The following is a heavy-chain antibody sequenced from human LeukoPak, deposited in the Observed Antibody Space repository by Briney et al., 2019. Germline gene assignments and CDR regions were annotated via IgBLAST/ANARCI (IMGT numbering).Heavy chain of an antibody. CDR3: ARGLWGIVVVVAATSYWYLDL. CDR1: GGSFSGYY. CDR2: INHSGST. Sequence: PSETLSLTCAVYGGSFSGYYWSWIRQPPGKGLEWIGEINHSGSTNYNPSLKSRVTISVDTSKNQFSLKLSSVTAADTAVYYCARGLWGIVVVVAATSYWYLDLWGRGTLVTVSS. V-gene: IGHV4-34*01. J-gene: IGHJ2*01. D-gene: IGHD2-15*01.